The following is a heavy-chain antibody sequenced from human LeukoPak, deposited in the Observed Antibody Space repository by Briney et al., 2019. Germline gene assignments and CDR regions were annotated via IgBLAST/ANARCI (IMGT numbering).Heavy chain of an antibody. CDR3: ARAALGRRLPFDY. CDR2: INPTGGST. J-gene: IGHJ4*02. CDR1: GYAFTTYY. D-gene: IGHD1-26*01. Sequence: GASVKVSCKASGYAFTTYYLHWVRQAPGQGLEWMGLINPTGGSTNYAQRFQGRLTMTRDTSTNTVYTELGSLSSDDTALYFCARAALGRRLPFDYWGQGTLVTVSS. V-gene: IGHV1-46*01.